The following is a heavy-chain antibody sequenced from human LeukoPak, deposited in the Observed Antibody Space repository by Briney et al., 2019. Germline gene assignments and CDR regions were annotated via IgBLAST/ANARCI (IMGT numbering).Heavy chain of an antibody. D-gene: IGHD1-26*01. CDR3: ASRPAIVGAHDY. J-gene: IGHJ4*02. V-gene: IGHV4-61*02. Sequence: SQTLSLTCTVSGGSISSGSYYWSWIRQPAGKGLEWIGRIYTSGSTNYNPSLKSRVTISVDTSKNQFSLKLSSVTAADTAVYYCASRPAIVGAHDYWGQGTLVTVSS. CDR2: IYTSGST. CDR1: GGSISSGSYY.